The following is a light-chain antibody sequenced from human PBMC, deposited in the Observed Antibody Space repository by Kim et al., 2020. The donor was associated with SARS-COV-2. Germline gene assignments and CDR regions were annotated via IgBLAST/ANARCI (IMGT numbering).Light chain of an antibody. CDR1: SSDVGGYNY. CDR3: SSYTSSSTVI. V-gene: IGLV2-14*01. Sequence: QSALTQPASVSGSPGQSITISCTGTSSDVGGYNYVSWYQQHPGKAPKLMIYDVSKRPSGVSNRFSGSKSANTASLTISGLQAEDEADYYCSSYTSSSTVIFGGGTQLTVL. CDR2: DVS. J-gene: IGLJ2*01.